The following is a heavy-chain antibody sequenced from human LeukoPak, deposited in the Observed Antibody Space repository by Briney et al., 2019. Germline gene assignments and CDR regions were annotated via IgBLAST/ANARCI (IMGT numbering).Heavy chain of an antibody. CDR1: GYTFSGYY. V-gene: IGHV1-2*02. Sequence: ASVKVSCKASGYTFSGYYIHWVRQGPGQGLEWMGWINPNSGVTDYAQKFQGRVTMTRDTSISTAYMELRNLRSDDTAVYYCARVEYCNVGNCYFRPGAYWGQGTLVTVSS. CDR3: ARVEYCNVGNCYFRPGAY. J-gene: IGHJ4*02. CDR2: INPNSGVT. D-gene: IGHD2-15*01.